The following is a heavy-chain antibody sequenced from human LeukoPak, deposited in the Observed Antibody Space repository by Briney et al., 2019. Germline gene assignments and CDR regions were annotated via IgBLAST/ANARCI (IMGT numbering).Heavy chain of an antibody. CDR1: LFTFSGYL. Sequence: VGSLRLSSAVSLFTFSGYLMHWVREDPGKGVVWVSRINTDGSSKRYADSVKGRFTVSRDNATNTLYLQMNSLRAEDTAVYYCARDREDCSGGSCYANRFDPWGQGTLVTVPS. D-gene: IGHD2-15*01. J-gene: IGHJ5*02. CDR2: INTDGSSK. CDR3: ARDREDCSGGSCYANRFDP. V-gene: IGHV3-74*01.